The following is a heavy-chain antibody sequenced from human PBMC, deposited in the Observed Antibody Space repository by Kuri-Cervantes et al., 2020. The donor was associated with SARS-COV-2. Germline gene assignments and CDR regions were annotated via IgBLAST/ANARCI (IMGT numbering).Heavy chain of an antibody. CDR3: ARGPLGSYDFWSGYYHNYDY. V-gene: IGHV4-4*07. D-gene: IGHD3-3*01. J-gene: IGHJ4*02. Sequence: GSLRLSCAVSGASISSYYWNWIRQPAGKGLEWIGRVYTSGITNYNPSLKSRVTMSVDTSNNQFSLKLNSVTAADTAVYYCARGPLGSYDFWSGYYHNYDYWGQGTLVTVSS. CDR2: VYTSGIT. CDR1: GASISSYY.